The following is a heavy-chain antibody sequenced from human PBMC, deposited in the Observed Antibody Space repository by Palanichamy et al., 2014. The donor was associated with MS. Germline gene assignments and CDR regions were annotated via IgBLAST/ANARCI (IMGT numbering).Heavy chain of an antibody. J-gene: IGHJ4*02. Sequence: QLVESGGGLVKPGGSLRLSCAASGFPFTNAWMSWVRQAPGKGLEWVAHIKSEADGGTTDYAAPVTGRLTISRDDSKSTLYLQMNSLKTEDTAVYYCTTKGRDGYNLARPKWGQGTLVTVTS. V-gene: IGHV3-15*01. CDR2: IKSEADGGTT. CDR1: GFPFTNAW. CDR3: TTKGRDGYNLARPK. D-gene: IGHD5-24*01.